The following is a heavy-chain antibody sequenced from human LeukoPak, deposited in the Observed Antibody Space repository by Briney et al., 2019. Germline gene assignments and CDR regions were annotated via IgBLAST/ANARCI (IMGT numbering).Heavy chain of an antibody. J-gene: IGHJ6*02. CDR2: ISAYNGNT. CDR1: GHTFTSYV. V-gene: IGHV1-18*01. CDR3: ARDSLRFLEWLLPLDYGMDV. Sequence: ASVKVSCKASGHTFTSYVISCVRQAPGQGLEWMVWISAYNGNTNYAQKLQGRVTMTTDTSTSTAYMELRSLRSDDTAVYYCARDSLRFLEWLLPLDYGMDVWGQGTTVTVSS. D-gene: IGHD3-3*01.